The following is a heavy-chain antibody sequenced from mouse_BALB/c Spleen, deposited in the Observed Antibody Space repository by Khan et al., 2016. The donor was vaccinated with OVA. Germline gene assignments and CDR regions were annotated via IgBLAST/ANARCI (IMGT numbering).Heavy chain of an antibody. CDR1: GYTFTNYN. J-gene: IGHJ4*01. CDR3: AREGLRGVGMDY. V-gene: IGHV1S56*01. CDR2: IYPGDGDT. D-gene: IGHD2-4*01. Sequence: QIQLVQSGPELVKPGAFVKISCKASGYTFTNYNINWVKQRPGQGLEWIGWIYPGDGDTKYNEKFKGKATLTADKSSTTAYMQLSSLTSENSAVYFCAREGLRGVGMDYWGQGTSVTVSS.